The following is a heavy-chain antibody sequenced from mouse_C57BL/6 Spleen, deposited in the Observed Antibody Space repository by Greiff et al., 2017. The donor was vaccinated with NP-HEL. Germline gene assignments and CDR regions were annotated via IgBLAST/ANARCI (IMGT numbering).Heavy chain of an antibody. V-gene: IGHV1-64*01. D-gene: IGHD2-5*01. CDR3: ASGDYSNSFAY. CDR2: IHPNSGST. CDR1: GYTFTSYW. Sequence: QVHVKQPGAELVKPGASVKLSCKASGYTFTSYWMHWVKQRPGQGLEWIGMIHPNSGSTNYNEKFKSKATLTVDKSSSTAYMQLSSLTSEDSAVYYCASGDYSNSFAYWGQGTLVTVSA. J-gene: IGHJ3*01.